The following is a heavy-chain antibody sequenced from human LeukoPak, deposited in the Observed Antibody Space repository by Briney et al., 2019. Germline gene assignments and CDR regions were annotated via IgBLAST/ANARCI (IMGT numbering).Heavy chain of an antibody. D-gene: IGHD5-18*01. CDR3: AKGRTGFSYGYGIDY. J-gene: IGHJ4*02. CDR1: GFTFSSYA. Sequence: GGSLRLSCAASGFTFSSYAMSWVRQAPGKGLKWVSSISTSDGTTYYADSVKGQFTISRDNSKNTLYLQMNSLRAEDAAIYYCAKGRTGFSYGYGIDYWGQGTLVTVSS. CDR2: ISTSDGTT. V-gene: IGHV3-23*01.